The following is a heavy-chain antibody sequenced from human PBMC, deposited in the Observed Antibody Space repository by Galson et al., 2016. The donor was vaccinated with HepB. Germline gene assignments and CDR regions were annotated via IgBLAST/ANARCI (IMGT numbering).Heavy chain of an antibody. Sequence: SLRLSCAASGFTFSSYAMGWVRQAPGEGLEWVSGIGVSGGTTYYADSVRGRLTISRDNSRNTLYLQMDNLRADDTAVYYCAKDHRGALPEQFDYWGQGTLVTVSS. D-gene: IGHD1-26*01. CDR3: AKDHRGALPEQFDY. CDR1: GFTFSSYA. J-gene: IGHJ4*02. CDR2: IGVSGGTT. V-gene: IGHV3-23*01.